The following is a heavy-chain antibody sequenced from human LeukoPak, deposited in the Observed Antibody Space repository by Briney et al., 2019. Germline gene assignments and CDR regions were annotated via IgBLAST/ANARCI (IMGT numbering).Heavy chain of an antibody. V-gene: IGHV3-74*01. Sequence: GGSLRLSCAASGFTFSGYGMHWVRQAPGKGLVWVSRINSDGSSTSYADSVKGRFTISRDNAKNTLYLQMNSLRAEDTAVYYCARDDYDSSNGAFDIWGQGTMVTVSS. J-gene: IGHJ3*02. CDR1: GFTFSGYG. CDR3: ARDDYDSSNGAFDI. D-gene: IGHD3-22*01. CDR2: INSDGSST.